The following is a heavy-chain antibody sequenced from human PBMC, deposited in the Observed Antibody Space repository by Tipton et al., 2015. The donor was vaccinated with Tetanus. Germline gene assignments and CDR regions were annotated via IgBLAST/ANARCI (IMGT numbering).Heavy chain of an antibody. J-gene: IGHJ3*02. CDR3: ARWTASGKGAFDI. Sequence: TLSLTCTVSGGSFSSSNDYWAWIRQPPGKGLEWVGSIYYGGSTYFNPSLRSRGTIPIDTSRNQFSLKLSSVIAADTAMYYCARWTASGKGAFDIWGQGTMVTVSS. D-gene: IGHD3/OR15-3a*01. CDR2: IYYGGST. CDR1: GGSFSSSNDY. V-gene: IGHV4-39*01.